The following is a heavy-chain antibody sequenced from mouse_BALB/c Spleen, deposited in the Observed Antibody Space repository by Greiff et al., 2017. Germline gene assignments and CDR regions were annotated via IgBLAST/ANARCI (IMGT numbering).Heavy chain of an antibody. V-gene: IGHV5-4*02. D-gene: IGHD2-1*01. J-gene: IGHJ2*01. CDR2: ISDGGSYT. Sequence: EVKLVESGGGLVKPGGSLKLSCAASGFTFSDYYMYWVRQTPEKRLEWVATISDGGSYTYYPDSVKGRFTISRDNAKNNLYLQMSSLKSEDTAMYYCAFYYGNYGYWGQGTTLTVSS. CDR3: AFYYGNYGY. CDR1: GFTFSDYY.